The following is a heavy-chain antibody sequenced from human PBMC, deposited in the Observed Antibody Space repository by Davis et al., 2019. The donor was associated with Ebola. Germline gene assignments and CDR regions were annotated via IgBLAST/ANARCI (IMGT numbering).Heavy chain of an antibody. V-gene: IGHV6-1*01. CDR2: TYYRSTSYV. CDR1: GDSVSSNTAA. CDR3: ARDPPYDQGYDY. J-gene: IGHJ4*02. D-gene: IGHD3-22*01. Sequence: SQTLSLTCAISGDSVSSNTAAWNWIRQSPSRGLEWLGRTYYRSTSYVDYAVSVKGRMTITSDTSKNQFSLQLTSVTPEDTAAYYCARDPPYDQGYDYWGQGILVTVSS.